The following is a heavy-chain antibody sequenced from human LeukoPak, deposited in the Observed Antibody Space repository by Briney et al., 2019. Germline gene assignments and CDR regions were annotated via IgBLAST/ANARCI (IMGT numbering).Heavy chain of an antibody. CDR1: GFTFSSYE. CDR3: AKDRGTYYGSGTNYFDY. CDR2: ISSSGSTI. V-gene: IGHV3-48*03. D-gene: IGHD3-10*01. J-gene: IGHJ4*02. Sequence: GGSLRLSCAASGFTFSSYEMNCVRQGPGKGLEWVSYISSSGSTIYYADSVKGRFTISRDNSKNTLYLQMNSLRAEDTAVYYCAKDRGTYYGSGTNYFDYWGQGTLVTISS.